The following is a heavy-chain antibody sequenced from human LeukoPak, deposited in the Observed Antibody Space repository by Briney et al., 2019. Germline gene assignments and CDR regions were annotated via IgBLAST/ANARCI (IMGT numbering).Heavy chain of an antibody. D-gene: IGHD6-13*01. CDR3: ARGKGYQTF. CDR1: GGSISGYY. CDR2: IYYSGST. Sequence: SETLSLTCTVSGGSISGYYWTWIRQPPGKGPEWIGYIYYSGSTNYNPSLKSRVTISVDTSKNQFSLKLSSVTAADTAVYYCARGKGYQTFWGQGTLVTVSS. V-gene: IGHV4-59*01. J-gene: IGHJ4*02.